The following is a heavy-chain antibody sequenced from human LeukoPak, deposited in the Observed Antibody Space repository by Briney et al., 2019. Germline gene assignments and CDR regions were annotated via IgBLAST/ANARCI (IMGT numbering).Heavy chain of an antibody. D-gene: IGHD3-22*01. V-gene: IGHV3-23*01. CDR1: GFTFSSYA. J-gene: IGHJ2*01. Sequence: GGSLRLSCAASGFTFSSYAMSWVRQAPGKGLEWVSAISGRGGSTYYADSVKGRFTISRDNSKNTLYLQMNSLRAEDTAVYYCAKETSMIVVVITTDWYFDLWGRGTLVTVSS. CDR3: AKETSMIVVVITTDWYFDL. CDR2: ISGRGGST.